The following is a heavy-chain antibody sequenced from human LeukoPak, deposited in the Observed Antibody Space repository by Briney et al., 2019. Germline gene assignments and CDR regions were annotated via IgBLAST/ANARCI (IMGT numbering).Heavy chain of an antibody. D-gene: IGHD3-10*01. CDR3: AKSITMVRGVQYYFDY. Sequence: GGSLRLSCAASGFTFSSYGMSWVRQAPGKGLEWVSAISGSGGSTYYADSVKGRFTISRDNSKNTLYLQMNSLRAEDTAVYYCAKSITMVRGVQYYFDYWGQGTLVTVSS. V-gene: IGHV3-23*01. CDR1: GFTFSSYG. J-gene: IGHJ4*02. CDR2: ISGSGGST.